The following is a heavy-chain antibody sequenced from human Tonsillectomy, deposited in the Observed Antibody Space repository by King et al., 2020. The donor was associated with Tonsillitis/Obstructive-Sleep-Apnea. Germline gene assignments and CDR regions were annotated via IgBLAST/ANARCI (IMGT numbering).Heavy chain of an antibody. CDR1: GGSISSYY. J-gene: IGHJ5*02. Sequence: QLQESGPGLVKPSETLSLTCNVSGGSISSYYWSWIRQPPGKGLEWIGYFYYNGNTNYNPSLKSRVTISVDTSKNQLSLKLSSVTAADTAVYDCARAYYYDSGWFDPWGQGTLVTVSS. D-gene: IGHD3-22*01. V-gene: IGHV4-59*01. CDR3: ARAYYYDSGWFDP. CDR2: FYYNGNT.